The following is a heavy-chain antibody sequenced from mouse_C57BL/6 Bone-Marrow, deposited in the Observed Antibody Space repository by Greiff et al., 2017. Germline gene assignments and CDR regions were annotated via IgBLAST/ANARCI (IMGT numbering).Heavy chain of an antibody. J-gene: IGHJ3*01. CDR3: TEYYYGSSLFAY. CDR1: GFTFSNYW. CDR2: IRLKSDNYAT. D-gene: IGHD1-1*01. Sequence: EVMLVESGGGLVQPGGSMKLSCVASGFTFSNYWMNWVRQSPEKGLEWVAQIRLKSDNYATHYAESVKGRFTISRDDSKSSVYLQMNNLRAEDTGIYYCTEYYYGSSLFAYWGQGTLVTVSA. V-gene: IGHV6-3*01.